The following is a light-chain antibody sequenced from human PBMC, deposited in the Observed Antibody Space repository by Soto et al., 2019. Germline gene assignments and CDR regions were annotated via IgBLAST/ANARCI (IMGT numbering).Light chain of an antibody. CDR2: TAS. J-gene: IGKJ5*01. V-gene: IGKV1-5*01. CDR3: QQFNSYPIT. CDR1: QSVSGW. Sequence: DIQMTQSTSTLSASVGDTVTVTCRASQSVSGWLAWYQQKPGKAPKLLIYTASTLQSGVPSRFSGSGSGTEFTLTISSLQPEDFATYYCQQFNSYPITFGQGTRLEIK.